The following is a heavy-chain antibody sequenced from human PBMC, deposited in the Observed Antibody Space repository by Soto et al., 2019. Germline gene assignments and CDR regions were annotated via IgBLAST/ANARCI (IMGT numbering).Heavy chain of an antibody. Sequence: PSETLSLTCTVSGGSISSGDYYWSWIRQPPGKGLEWIGYIYHSGSTYYNPSLKSRVTISVDTSKNQFSLKLSSVTAADTAVYDCARAWGRETNWFDPWGQGTLVTVSS. CDR1: GGSISSGDYY. D-gene: IGHD7-27*01. J-gene: IGHJ5*02. CDR3: ARAWGRETNWFDP. CDR2: IYHSGST. V-gene: IGHV4-30-4*01.